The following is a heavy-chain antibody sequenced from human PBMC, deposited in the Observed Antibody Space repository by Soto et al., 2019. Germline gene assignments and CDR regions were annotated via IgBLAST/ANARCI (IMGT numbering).Heavy chain of an antibody. CDR2: TYYRSRWYS. CDR1: GDSVSSNNAA. V-gene: IGHV6-1*01. J-gene: IGHJ4*02. CDR3: ARGRGSLAH. Sequence: PSQALSITCAISGDSVSSNNAAWNWIRQSPSRGLEWLGRTYYRSRWYSYYAASVRGRISINPDTSKNQFSLQLKSVPPEDTAVYYGARGRGSLAHWGQGIVVTVSS. D-gene: IGHD3-16*01.